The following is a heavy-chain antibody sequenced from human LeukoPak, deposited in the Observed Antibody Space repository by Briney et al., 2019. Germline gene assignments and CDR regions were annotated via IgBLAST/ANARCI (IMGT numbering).Heavy chain of an antibody. Sequence: ASVTVSFTASGYTFTSYGISWVRQAPGQGLEWMGWISTYNGNTNYAQKLQGRVTMTTDTSTSTAYMELRSLRSDDTAVYYCARDYSSGWPNFDYWGQGTLATVSS. CDR1: GYTFTSYG. CDR2: ISTYNGNT. J-gene: IGHJ4*02. D-gene: IGHD6-19*01. CDR3: ARDYSSGWPNFDY. V-gene: IGHV1-18*01.